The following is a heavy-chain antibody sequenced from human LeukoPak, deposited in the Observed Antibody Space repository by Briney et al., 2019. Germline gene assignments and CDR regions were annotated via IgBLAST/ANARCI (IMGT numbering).Heavy chain of an antibody. CDR2: IYYSGTT. J-gene: IGHJ5*02. D-gene: IGHD2-2*01. V-gene: IGHV4-39*07. CDR1: GGSISSSSYY. CDR3: AREVDAAAAYNWFDP. Sequence: SETLSLTCTVSGGSISSSSYYWGWVRQPPGKGLEWIGSIYYSGTTYYNPSLKSRVTISVDTSKNQFSLRLSSVTAADTAVYYCAREVDAAAAYNWFDPWGQGTLVTVSS.